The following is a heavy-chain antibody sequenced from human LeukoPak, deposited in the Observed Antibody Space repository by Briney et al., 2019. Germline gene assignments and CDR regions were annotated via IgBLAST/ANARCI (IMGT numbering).Heavy chain of an antibody. CDR1: GYTVTGYY. J-gene: IGHJ4*02. Sequence: GASVTVSCKTSGYTVTGYYIHWVRQAPGQGLEWMGWITPNSDGTDYAQKFQGRVTMTRDTSITTAYMELSSLRSDDTAVYYCARSPIGLGFFDYWGQGTLVTVSS. CDR3: ARSPIGLGFFDY. V-gene: IGHV1-2*02. CDR2: ITPNSDGT. D-gene: IGHD7-27*01.